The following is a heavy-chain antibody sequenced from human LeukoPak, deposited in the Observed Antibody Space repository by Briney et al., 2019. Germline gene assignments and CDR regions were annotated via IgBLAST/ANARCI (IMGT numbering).Heavy chain of an antibody. CDR2: INHSGST. D-gene: IGHD3-10*01. CDR3: ASQTYGSGSYGDY. J-gene: IGHJ4*02. V-gene: IGHV4-34*01. Sequence: SETLSLTCAVYGGSSSGYYWSWIRQPPGKGLEWIGEINHSGSTNYNPSLKSRVTISVDTSKNQFSLKLSSVTAADTAVYYCASQTYGSGSYGDYWGQGTLVSVSS. CDR1: GGSSSGYY.